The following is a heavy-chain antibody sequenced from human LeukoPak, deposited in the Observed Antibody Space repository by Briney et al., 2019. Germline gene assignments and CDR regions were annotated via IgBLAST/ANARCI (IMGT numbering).Heavy chain of an antibody. J-gene: IGHJ4*02. CDR1: GFTFSDYY. V-gene: IGHV3-11*01. Sequence: GGSLRLSCAASGFTFSDYYMSWIRQAPGKGLEWVSHISSSGNTRYYADSVKGLFTISRDNARNSLYLQMNSLRAEDTAVYYCARSAVGATLHWGQGTLVTVSS. CDR2: ISSSGNTR. CDR3: ARSAVGATLH. D-gene: IGHD1-26*01.